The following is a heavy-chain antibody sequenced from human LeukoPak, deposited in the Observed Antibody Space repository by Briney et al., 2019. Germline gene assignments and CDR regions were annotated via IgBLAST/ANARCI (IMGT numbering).Heavy chain of an antibody. CDR2: ISSSSSYI. Sequence: GGSLRLSCAASGFTFSSYSMNWVRQAPGKGLEWVSSISSSSSYIYYADSVKGRFTISRDNAKNSLYLQMNSLRAEDTAVYYCARQPGGGRPYYFDYWGQGTLVTVSS. D-gene: IGHD4-23*01. CDR3: ARQPGGGRPYYFDY. J-gene: IGHJ4*02. CDR1: GFTFSSYS. V-gene: IGHV3-21*01.